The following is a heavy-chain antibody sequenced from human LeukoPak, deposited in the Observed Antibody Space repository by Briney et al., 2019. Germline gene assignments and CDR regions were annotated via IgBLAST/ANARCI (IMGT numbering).Heavy chain of an antibody. CDR2: IFASGTT. CDR3: ARDQSYDSEPDYFDY. J-gene: IGHJ4*02. D-gene: IGHD3-22*01. Sequence: SETLSLTCTVSGGSISTYSWNWIRQPAGKGLEWIGRIFASGTTKYNPSLKSRVTMSVETSKNQFSLKLSSVTAADTAVYYYARDQSYDSEPDYFDYWGQGTLVTVSS. CDR1: GGSISTYS. V-gene: IGHV4-4*07.